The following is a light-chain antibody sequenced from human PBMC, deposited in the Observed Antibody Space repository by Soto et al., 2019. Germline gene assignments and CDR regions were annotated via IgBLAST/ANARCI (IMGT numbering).Light chain of an antibody. CDR1: QTVGSI. J-gene: IGKJ4*01. CDR3: QQRSDWPLT. CDR2: DAS. V-gene: IGKV3-11*01. Sequence: LSCWASQTVGSILAWYQQKPGQAPRLLMYDASERATGIPARFSGSGSGTDFTLTITSLEPDDFAVYYCQQRSDWPLTFGGGTKVEIK.